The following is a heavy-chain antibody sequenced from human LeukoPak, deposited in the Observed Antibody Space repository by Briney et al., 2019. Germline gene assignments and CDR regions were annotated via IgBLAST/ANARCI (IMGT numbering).Heavy chain of an antibody. CDR3: ARDRNRGYRYSDY. V-gene: IGHV4-30-4*07. CDR1: GGSISSGGYS. CDR2: IYYSGST. Sequence: SQTLSLTCAVSGGSISSGGYSWSWIRLPPGKGLEWIGYIYYSGSTYYNPSLKTRVTISVDTSKNQFSLKLNSVTAADTAVYYCARDRNRGYRYSDYWGQGTLVTVSS. J-gene: IGHJ4*02. D-gene: IGHD1-14*01.